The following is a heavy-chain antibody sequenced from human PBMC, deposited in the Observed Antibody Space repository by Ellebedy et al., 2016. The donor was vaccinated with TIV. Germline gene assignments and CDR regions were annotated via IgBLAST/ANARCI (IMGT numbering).Heavy chain of an antibody. CDR3: ARLTAVAGHFDY. J-gene: IGHJ4*02. D-gene: IGHD6-19*01. Sequence: AASVKVSCKASGYTFSNHGLTWVRQAPGQGLEWMGWISAYSGNTNYAQKFQARVTMTTDTTASTTYMELRSLRSDDTAVYYCARLTAVAGHFDYWGQGTLVTVSP. CDR2: ISAYSGNT. CDR1: GYTFSNHG. V-gene: IGHV1-18*01.